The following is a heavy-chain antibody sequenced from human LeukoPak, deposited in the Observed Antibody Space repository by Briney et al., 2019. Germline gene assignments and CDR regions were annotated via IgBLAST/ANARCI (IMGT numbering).Heavy chain of an antibody. CDR3: ARHLMGYDFWTDNWFDP. J-gene: IGHJ5*02. CDR2: VYYSGST. Sequence: SETLSLTCTVSGGSISSSSYYWGWIRQPPGKGLEWIGSVYYSGSTYYNPSLKSRVTISVDTSKNQFSLKLSSVTAADTAVYYCARHLMGYDFWTDNWFDPWGQGTLVTVSS. CDR1: GGSISSSSYY. D-gene: IGHD3-3*01. V-gene: IGHV4-39*01.